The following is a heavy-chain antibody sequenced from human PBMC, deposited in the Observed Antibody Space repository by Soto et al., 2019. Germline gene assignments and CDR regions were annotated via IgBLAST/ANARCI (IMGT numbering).Heavy chain of an antibody. V-gene: IGHV3-21*06. CDR3: ASHYGDNGWFDP. CDR1: GFTFSAYN. D-gene: IGHD4-17*01. Sequence: EVQLVESGGGLVKPGGSLRLSCAASGFTFSAYNMNWVHQPPGKGLEWVSSITSSSSSIYYADSLKGRFTISRDNAKNSLYLQMNSLRAEDTAVYYCASHYGDNGWFDPWGQGTLVTVSS. J-gene: IGHJ5*02. CDR2: ITSSSSSI.